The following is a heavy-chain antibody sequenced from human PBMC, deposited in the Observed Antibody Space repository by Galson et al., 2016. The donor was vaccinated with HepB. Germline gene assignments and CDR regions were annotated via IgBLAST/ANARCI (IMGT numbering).Heavy chain of an antibody. Sequence: SVKVSCKASGYTFTSYAMQWVRRAPGQGLEWMGWINNDSGYTKYSQKFQGRVTITRDTSSRTAYLELSRLTSEDTAVYYCVKGPFEGGDVYWGQGPWSPSPQ. CDR1: GYTFTSYA. J-gene: IGHJ4*02. CDR3: VKGPFEGGDVY. CDR2: INNDSGYT. V-gene: IGHV1-3*04. D-gene: IGHD2-21*02.